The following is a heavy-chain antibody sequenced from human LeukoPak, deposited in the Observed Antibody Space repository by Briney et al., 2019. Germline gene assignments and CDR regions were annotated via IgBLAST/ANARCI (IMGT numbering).Heavy chain of an antibody. V-gene: IGHV4-34*01. CDR3: ARGGNYDFWSGYHIPYYFDY. CDR2: INHSGSP. Sequence: SETLSLTCAVYGGSFSGYYWSWIRQPPGKGLEWIGEINHSGSPNYNPSLKSRVTISVDTSKNQFSLKLSSVTAADTAVYYCARGGNYDFWSGYHIPYYFDYWGQGTLVTVSS. D-gene: IGHD3-3*01. J-gene: IGHJ4*02. CDR1: GGSFSGYY.